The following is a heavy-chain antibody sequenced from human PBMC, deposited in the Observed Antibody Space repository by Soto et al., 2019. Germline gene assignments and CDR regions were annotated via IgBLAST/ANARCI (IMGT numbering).Heavy chain of an antibody. J-gene: IGHJ6*02. CDR2: IDPSDSYT. CDR1: GYSFTSYW. CDR3: ARISRLSYGMDV. V-gene: IGHV5-10-1*01. Sequence: PGESLKISCEGSGYSFTSYWITWVRQMPGKGLEWMGRIDPSDSYTNYSPSFQGHVTISADKSISTAFLQWSSLKASDTAMYYCARISRLSYGMDVWGQGTTVTVSS. D-gene: IGHD3-10*01.